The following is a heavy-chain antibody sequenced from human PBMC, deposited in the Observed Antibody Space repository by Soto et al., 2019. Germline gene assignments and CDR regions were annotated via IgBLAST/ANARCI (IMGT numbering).Heavy chain of an antibody. CDR3: ARGPYYDLIWNYYYMDV. J-gene: IGHJ6*03. D-gene: IGHD3-16*01. CDR2: IYYSGST. Sequence: QVQLQESGPGLVKPSETLSLSCNVSGGSISGHYWSWVRQTPGKGLEWIGYIYYSGSTNYNPSLKSRATIPVDTSKNPFSLRLTSVTAADTAVYYCARGPYYDLIWNYYYMDVWGKGTTVTVSS. CDR1: GGSISGHY. V-gene: IGHV4-59*08.